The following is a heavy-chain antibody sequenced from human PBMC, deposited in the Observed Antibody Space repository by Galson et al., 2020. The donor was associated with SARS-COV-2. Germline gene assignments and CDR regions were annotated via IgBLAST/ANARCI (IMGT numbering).Heavy chain of an antibody. D-gene: IGHD5-12*01. CDR2: IWFNGHTQ. CDR3: ARNGYNYVLDF. CDR1: GFTFSGYA. J-gene: IGHJ4*02. V-gene: IGHV3-33*01. Sequence: QLGESLKISCAASGFTFSGYAMHWVRQPPGKGLEWVAIIWFNGHTQYYSDSVKGRFTISKDNSKNTVYLQMDGLRDEDTAVYYCARNGYNYVLDFWGQGTLVTVSS.